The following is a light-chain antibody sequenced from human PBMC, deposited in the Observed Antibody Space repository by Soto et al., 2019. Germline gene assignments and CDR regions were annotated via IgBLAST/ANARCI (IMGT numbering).Light chain of an antibody. Sequence: EIVLTQSPGTLSLSPGEGASLSCRASQSVTLIYVGWFQQKPGQAPRRLIYGTSRRAVGIPARFSGSGSGRDFTLNISRVEPEDSARYYCHQYESSPWTFGQGTKVEI. CDR1: QSVTLIY. CDR2: GTS. V-gene: IGKV3-20*01. J-gene: IGKJ1*01. CDR3: HQYESSPWT.